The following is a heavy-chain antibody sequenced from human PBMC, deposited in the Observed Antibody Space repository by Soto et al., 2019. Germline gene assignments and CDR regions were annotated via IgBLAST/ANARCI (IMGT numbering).Heavy chain of an antibody. CDR2: INHSGST. V-gene: IGHV4-34*01. Sequence: PSETLSLTCAVYGGSFSGYYWGWIRQPPGKGLEWIGEINHSGSTNYNPSLKRRVTISVDTSKNQFSLKLSSVTAADTAVYYCARFDDSSGYSYYFDYWGQGTLVTVSS. J-gene: IGHJ4*02. CDR1: GGSFSGYY. CDR3: ARFDDSSGYSYYFDY. D-gene: IGHD3-22*01.